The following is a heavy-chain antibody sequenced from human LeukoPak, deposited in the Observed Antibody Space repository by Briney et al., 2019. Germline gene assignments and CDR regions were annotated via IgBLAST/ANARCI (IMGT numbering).Heavy chain of an antibody. CDR1: GGSISSSNW. CDR2: IYHSGST. D-gene: IGHD2-15*01. CDR3: ARAARNYGMGV. J-gene: IGHJ6*02. V-gene: IGHV4-4*02. Sequence: SGTLSLTCAVSGGSISSSNWWSWVRQPPGKGLEWIGEIYHSGSTNYNPSLKSRATISIDKSKNQFSLKLSSVTAADTAVYYCARAARNYGMGVWGQGTTVTVSS.